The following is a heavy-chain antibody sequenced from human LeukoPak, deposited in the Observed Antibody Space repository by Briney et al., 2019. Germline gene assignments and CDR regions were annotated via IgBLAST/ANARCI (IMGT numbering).Heavy chain of an antibody. J-gene: IGHJ3*02. Sequence: SETLSLTGTVSGGSSSSGDYYWSWIRQPPGKGLEWIGYIYYSGSTNYNPSLKSRVTISVDTSKNQFSLKLSSVTAADTAVYYCARHEAYGEPDAFDIWGQGTMVTVSS. CDR2: IYYSGST. CDR3: ARHEAYGEPDAFDI. CDR1: GGSSSSGDYY. D-gene: IGHD4-17*01. V-gene: IGHV4-61*08.